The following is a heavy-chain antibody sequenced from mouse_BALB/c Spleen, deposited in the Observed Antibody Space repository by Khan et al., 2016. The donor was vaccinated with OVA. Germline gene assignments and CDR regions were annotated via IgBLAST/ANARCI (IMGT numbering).Heavy chain of an antibody. CDR1: GFTFSSYV. J-gene: IGHJ2*01. D-gene: IGHD2-14*01. CDR3: AREAYRYDEYYFDY. CDR2: ISSGGTT. V-gene: IGHV5-6-5*01. Sequence: EVMVVESGGDLVKPGGSLKLSCAVSGFTFSSYVMSWVRQTPEKRLEWVASISSGGTTAYPDNVKGRFTISRDNARNIMYLQMSSLRSEDTAMYYCAREAYRYDEYYFDYWGQGTTLTVAS.